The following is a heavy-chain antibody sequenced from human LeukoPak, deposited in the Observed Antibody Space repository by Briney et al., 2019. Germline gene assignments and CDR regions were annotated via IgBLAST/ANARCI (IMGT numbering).Heavy chain of an antibody. Sequence: GGSLRLSCAASGFTFSSYGMSWVRQAPGKGLEWVSAISGSGGSTYYADSVKGRFTISRDNSKNTLYLQMNSLRAEDTAVYYCAKAAVVVVATDVWFDPWGQGTLVTVSS. D-gene: IGHD2-15*01. CDR3: AKAAVVVVATDVWFDP. J-gene: IGHJ5*02. V-gene: IGHV3-23*01. CDR1: GFTFSSYG. CDR2: ISGSGGST.